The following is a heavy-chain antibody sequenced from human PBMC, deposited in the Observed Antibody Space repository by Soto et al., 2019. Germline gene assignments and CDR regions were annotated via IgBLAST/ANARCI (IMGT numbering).Heavy chain of an antibody. V-gene: IGHV3-30-3*01. CDR2: ISYDGSNK. J-gene: IGHJ4*02. CDR1: GFTFSSYA. CDR3: AGSWYGGGDY. D-gene: IGHD6-13*01. Sequence: QVQLVESGGGVVQPGRSLRLSCAASGFTFSSYAMHWVRQAPGKGLEWVAVISYDGSNKYYADSVKGRFTICRDNSKNTLYLQMNSLRAEDTAVYYCAGSWYGGGDYWGQGTLVTVSS.